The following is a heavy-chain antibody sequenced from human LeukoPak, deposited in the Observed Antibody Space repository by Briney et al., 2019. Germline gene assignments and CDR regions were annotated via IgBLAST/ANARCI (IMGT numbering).Heavy chain of an antibody. CDR2: ISYTGST. V-gene: IGHV4-59*02. D-gene: IGHD3-10*01. CDR3: ARDDYRGVTNFDP. Sequence: SETLSLTCTVSGSSVSSHFWSWIRQPPGKGLEWIGYISYTGSTNYNPSLKSRVTISVDTSKNQFSLQLTSVTAADTAVYYCARDDYRGVTNFDPWGQGTLVTVSS. J-gene: IGHJ5*02. CDR1: GSSVSSHF.